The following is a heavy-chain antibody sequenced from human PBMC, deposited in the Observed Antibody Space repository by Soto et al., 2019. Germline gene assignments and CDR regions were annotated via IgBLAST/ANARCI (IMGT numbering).Heavy chain of an antibody. CDR1: GGSFTSNNW. CDR3: ARDERSVYSSGWYLY. Sequence: SETLSLTCAVSGGSFTSNNWWTWVRQPPGQGLEWIGEIYRTGSTNYNPSLKGRVTISVDKSKNHFSLSLNSVTTADTAVYYCARDERSVYSSGWYLYWGPGTLVTVSS. CDR2: IYRTGST. D-gene: IGHD6-19*01. V-gene: IGHV4-4*02. J-gene: IGHJ4*02.